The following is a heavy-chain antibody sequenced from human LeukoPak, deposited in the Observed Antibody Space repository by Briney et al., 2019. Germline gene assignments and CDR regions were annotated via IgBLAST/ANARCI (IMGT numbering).Heavy chain of an antibody. Sequence: RGESLKISCKDSGYSFTTYWIGWVRQMPGKGLEWMGIIYPGDSDTRYSPSFQGQVTISADKSISTAYLQWSSLKASDTAMYYCARHLRSYYYDSSGYHDAFDIWGQGTMVTVSS. D-gene: IGHD3-22*01. CDR3: ARHLRSYYYDSSGYHDAFDI. CDR1: GYSFTTYW. CDR2: IYPGDSDT. V-gene: IGHV5-51*01. J-gene: IGHJ3*02.